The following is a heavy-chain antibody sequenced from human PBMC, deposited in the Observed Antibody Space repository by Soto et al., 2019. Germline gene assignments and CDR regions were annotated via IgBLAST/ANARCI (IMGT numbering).Heavy chain of an antibody. CDR2: IIPIFGTA. CDR3: ARPRSRATTAYYYGMDV. D-gene: IGHD1-26*01. V-gene: IGHV1-69*12. CDR1: GGTFSSYA. Sequence: QVQLVQSGAEVKKPGSSVKVSCKASGGTFSSYAISWVRQAPGQGLEWMGGIIPIFGTANYAQKFQGRVTLTAXASXSXVYMELSSLRSEDTAVYYCARPRSRATTAYYYGMDVWGQGTTVTVSS. J-gene: IGHJ6*02.